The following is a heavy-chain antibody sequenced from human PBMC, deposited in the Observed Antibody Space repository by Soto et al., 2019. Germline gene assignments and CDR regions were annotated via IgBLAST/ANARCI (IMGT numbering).Heavy chain of an antibody. V-gene: IGHV4-39*01. J-gene: IGHJ6*03. D-gene: IGHD6-25*01. CDR3: ASPLGGPSYYYYMDV. CDR2: IYYSGST. Sequence: PSETLSLTCTVSGGSISSSSYYWGWIRQPPGKGLEWIGSIYYSGSTYYNPSLKSRVTISVDTSKNQFSLKLSSVTAADTAVYYCASPLGGPSYYYYMDVWGKGTTVTV. CDR1: GGSISSSSYY.